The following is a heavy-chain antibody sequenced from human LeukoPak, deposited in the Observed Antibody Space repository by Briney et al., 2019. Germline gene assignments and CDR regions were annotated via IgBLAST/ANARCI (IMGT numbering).Heavy chain of an antibody. V-gene: IGHV3-64*04. J-gene: IGHJ4*02. Sequence: PGGSLRLSCSASGFVFSIYTMYWVRQTPGKGPEYVSTISGSGNGFSIYYADSVKGRFTISRDDSKNTLYLQMNSLRAEDTAVYYCARDLGYCTNGVCHTRFDYWGQGTLVAVSS. CDR2: ISGSGNGFSI. CDR1: GFVFSIYT. CDR3: ARDLGYCTNGVCHTRFDY. D-gene: IGHD2-8*01.